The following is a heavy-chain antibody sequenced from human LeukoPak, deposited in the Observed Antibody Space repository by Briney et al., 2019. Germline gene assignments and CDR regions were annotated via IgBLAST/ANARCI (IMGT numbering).Heavy chain of an antibody. CDR2: IHHSGSI. Sequence: SGTLSLTCAVSGVSISSNLWWTWVRPPPGKGLEWIAEIHHSGSINYNPSLKSRVTISVDTSKNQFSLKLSSVTAADTAVYYCAREAMVRGVIGPDYYYYMDVWGKGTTVTISS. CDR3: AREAMVRGVIGPDYYYYMDV. CDR1: GVSISSNLW. D-gene: IGHD3-10*01. V-gene: IGHV4-4*02. J-gene: IGHJ6*03.